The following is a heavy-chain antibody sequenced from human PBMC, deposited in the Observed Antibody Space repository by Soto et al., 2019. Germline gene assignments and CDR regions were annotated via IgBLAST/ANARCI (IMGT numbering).Heavy chain of an antibody. CDR3: AHLRYDSSGYHTYYFDY. CDR1: GFSLSTIGVG. D-gene: IGHD3-22*01. Sequence: QITLKESGPTLVKPTQTLTLTCTFSGFSLSTIGVGVGWIRQPPGKALEWLAVIYWDDGKRYRPSLKSRLTITKDTSKNQVVLTMTNMDPVDTAIYYCAHLRYDSSGYHTYYFDYWGQGTLVTVSS. CDR2: IYWDDGK. V-gene: IGHV2-5*02. J-gene: IGHJ4*02.